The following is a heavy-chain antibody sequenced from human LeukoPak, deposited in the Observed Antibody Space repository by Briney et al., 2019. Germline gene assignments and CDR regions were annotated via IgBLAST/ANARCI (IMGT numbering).Heavy chain of an antibody. CDR3: AKAFLQQLYYYGMDV. Sequence: GGSLRLSCAASGFTFSNSAMSWVRQAPGRGLEWVSGISGSDSSTYYADSVRGRFTISRDNSKNTVYLQMNRLRAEDTAVYYCAKAFLQQLYYYGMDVWGQGTTVTVSS. J-gene: IGHJ6*02. CDR1: GFTFSNSA. D-gene: IGHD6-13*01. V-gene: IGHV3-23*01. CDR2: ISGSDSST.